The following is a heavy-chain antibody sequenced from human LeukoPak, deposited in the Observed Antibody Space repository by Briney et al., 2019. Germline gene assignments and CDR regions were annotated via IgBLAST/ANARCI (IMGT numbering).Heavy chain of an antibody. V-gene: IGHV4-59*01. CDR3: ARTKSYYYGSGSYEQGKDV. CDR1: GGSISSYY. D-gene: IGHD3-10*01. CDR2: IYYSGST. J-gene: IGHJ6*02. Sequence: SETLSLTCTVSGGSISSYYWSWVRQPPGKGLEWIGYIYYSGSTNYNPSLKSRVTISVDKSKNQFSLKLSSVTAADTAKYYCARTKSYYYGSGSYEQGKDVWGQGTTVTVSS.